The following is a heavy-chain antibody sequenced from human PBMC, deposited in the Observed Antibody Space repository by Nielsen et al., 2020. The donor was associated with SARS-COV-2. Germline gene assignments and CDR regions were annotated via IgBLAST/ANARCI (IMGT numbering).Heavy chain of an antibody. Sequence: SETLSLTCAVYGGSFSGYYWSWIRQPPGKGLEWIGEINHSGSTNYNPSLKSRVTISVDTSKNQFSLKLSSVTAADTAVYYCARGRRAGGRSYYYDSSGYYYFDYWGQGTLVTVSS. J-gene: IGHJ4*02. CDR2: INHSGST. D-gene: IGHD3-22*01. V-gene: IGHV4-34*01. CDR3: ARGRRAGGRSYYYDSSGYYYFDY. CDR1: GGSFSGYY.